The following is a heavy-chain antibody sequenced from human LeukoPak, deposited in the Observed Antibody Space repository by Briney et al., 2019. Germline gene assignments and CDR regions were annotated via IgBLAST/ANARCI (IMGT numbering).Heavy chain of an antibody. CDR1: GYTLTELS. CDR2: FDPEDGET. CDR3: ATGRNILTGYRGPFDY. V-gene: IGHV1-24*01. J-gene: IGHJ4*02. Sequence: GASVKVSCKVSGYTLTELSMHWVRQAPGKGLEWMGGFDPEDGETIYAQKFQGRVTMTEDTSTDTAYMELSSLRSEDTAVYYCATGRNILTGYRGPFDYWGQGTLVTVSS. D-gene: IGHD3-9*01.